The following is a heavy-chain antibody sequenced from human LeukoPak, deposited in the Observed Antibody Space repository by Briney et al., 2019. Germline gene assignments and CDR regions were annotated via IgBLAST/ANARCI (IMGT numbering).Heavy chain of an antibody. CDR1: GFTFSSYG. CDR2: IRYDGSNK. J-gene: IGHJ4*02. Sequence: PGGSLRLSCAASGFTFSSYGMHWVRQAPGKGLEWVAFIRYDGSNKYYADSVKGRFTISRDNSKNTLYLQMNSLRAEDTAVYYCARDGQQWLLLDYWGQGTLVTVSS. CDR3: ARDGQQWLLLDY. D-gene: IGHD3-22*01. V-gene: IGHV3-30*02.